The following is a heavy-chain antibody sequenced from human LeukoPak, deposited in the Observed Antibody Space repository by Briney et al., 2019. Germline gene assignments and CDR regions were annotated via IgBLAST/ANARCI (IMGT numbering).Heavy chain of an antibody. J-gene: IGHJ3*02. CDR1: GXTFSSHE. V-gene: IGHV3-48*03. CDR2: ISSSASTV. CDR3: ARGPDAFDI. Sequence: GGSLRLSCAASGXTFSSHEMNWVRQAPGKGLEWVSYISSSASTVYYADSVKGRFTISRDNAKNSLYLQMNSLRAEDTAVYYCARGPDAFDIWGQGTMVTVSS.